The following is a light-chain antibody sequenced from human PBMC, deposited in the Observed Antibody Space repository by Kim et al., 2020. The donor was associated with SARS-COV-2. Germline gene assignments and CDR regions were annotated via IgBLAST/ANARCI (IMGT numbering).Light chain of an antibody. CDR2: KAS. V-gene: IGKV1-5*03. CDR3: QQYNSYPLT. Sequence: ASVGARVTITCWASQSISSWLAWYQQKPGKAPKLLIYKASSLESGVPSRFSGSGSGTEFLLTISSLQPDDFATYYCQQYNSYPLTFGGGTKVDIK. CDR1: QSISSW. J-gene: IGKJ4*01.